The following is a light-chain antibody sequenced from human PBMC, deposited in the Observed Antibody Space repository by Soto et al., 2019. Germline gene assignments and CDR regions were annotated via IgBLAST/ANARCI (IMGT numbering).Light chain of an antibody. CDR3: QPYNSYSRT. V-gene: IGKV1-5*03. J-gene: IGKJ1*01. CDR1: QSIDSW. Sequence: DIQMTQSPSTLSASVGDRVTITCRASQSIDSWLAWYQHKPGKAPKLLVLKASTLETGVPSRFGGSRSDTEYTLTISTLQTDDSATYYCQPYNSYSRTFGQGTKVDIK. CDR2: KAS.